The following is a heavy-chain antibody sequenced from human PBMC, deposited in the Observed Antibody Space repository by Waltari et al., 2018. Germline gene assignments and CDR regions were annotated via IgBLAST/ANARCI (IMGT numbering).Heavy chain of an antibody. D-gene: IGHD2-15*01. Sequence: EVQLVESGGGLVKPGGSLRLSCAASGFTFSSYSMNWVRQAPGKGLEWVSSISGSSSYRYYADSAKGRFTISRDNAKNSLYLQMNSLRAEDTAVYYCAVHGYCSGGSCYSYYYYYMDVWGKGTTVTVSS. CDR2: ISGSSSYR. CDR3: AVHGYCSGGSCYSYYYYYMDV. J-gene: IGHJ6*03. V-gene: IGHV3-21*01. CDR1: GFTFSSYS.